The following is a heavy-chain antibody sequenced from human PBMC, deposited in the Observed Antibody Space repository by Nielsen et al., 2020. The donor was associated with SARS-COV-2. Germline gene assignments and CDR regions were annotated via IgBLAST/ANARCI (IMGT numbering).Heavy chain of an antibody. Sequence: VRQAPGKGLEWVAVISYDGSNKYYADSVKGRFTISRDNSKNTLYLQMNSLRAEDTAVYYCARGTRSLPFDYWGQGTLVTVSS. V-gene: IGHV3-30*03. CDR3: ARGTRSLPFDY. J-gene: IGHJ4*02. CDR2: ISYDGSNK.